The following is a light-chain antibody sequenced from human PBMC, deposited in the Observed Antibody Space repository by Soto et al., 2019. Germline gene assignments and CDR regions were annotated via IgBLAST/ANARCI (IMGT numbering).Light chain of an antibody. CDR2: GAS. Sequence: EIVLSQSPAPLSLSPVESVFICCRASKQISNDLAWYQQKAGQAPRLLIYGASSRVTGIPDRFSGSGSGTDLTLTISRLEPEDFAAYYCQQYGSAPWTFGQGTKVDIK. J-gene: IGKJ1*01. CDR1: KQISND. CDR3: QQYGSAPWT. V-gene: IGKV3-20*01.